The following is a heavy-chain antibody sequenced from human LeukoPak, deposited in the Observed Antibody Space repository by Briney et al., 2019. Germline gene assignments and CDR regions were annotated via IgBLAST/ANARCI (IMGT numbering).Heavy chain of an antibody. V-gene: IGHV3-30-3*01. Sequence: GGSLRLSCAASGFTFSSYAMLWVRQAPGKGLEWMAVISYDGSNKYYADSVKGRFTISRDNSKNTLYLQMNSLRAEDTAVYYCARGPQVLRYFDWLERGSYFDYWGQGTLVTVSS. CDR2: ISYDGSNK. CDR1: GFTFSSYA. CDR3: ARGPQVLRYFDWLERGSYFDY. J-gene: IGHJ4*02. D-gene: IGHD3-9*01.